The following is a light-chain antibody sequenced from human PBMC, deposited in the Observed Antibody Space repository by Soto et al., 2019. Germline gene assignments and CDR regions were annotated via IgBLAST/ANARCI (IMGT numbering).Light chain of an antibody. CDR2: AAY. V-gene: IGKV1-39*01. J-gene: IGKJ2*01. CDR1: QYINNY. CDR3: QQSYSTPPYT. Sequence: DIQVAQFPSSLSASVGDRVTITCRASQYINNYLNWYQQKPGKAPKLLIFAAYNLQSGVPSRFSGSGSGTDFTLTISSLQPEDFATYYCQQSYSTPPYTFGQGTKLDMK.